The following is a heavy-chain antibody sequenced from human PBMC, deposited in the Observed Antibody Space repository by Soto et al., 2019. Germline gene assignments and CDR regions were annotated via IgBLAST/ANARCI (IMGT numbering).Heavy chain of an antibody. D-gene: IGHD6-13*01. Sequence: EVQLLESGGGLVQPGGSLRLSCAASGFTFSSYAMRWVRQAPGKGLEWVSAVSGSGGSTYYADSVKGRFTISRDNSKNTLYLQMNSLRAEDTAIYYCARRGPGTYFDYWGQGTLVTVSS. CDR3: ARRGPGTYFDY. J-gene: IGHJ4*02. CDR1: GFTFSSYA. CDR2: VSGSGGST. V-gene: IGHV3-23*01.